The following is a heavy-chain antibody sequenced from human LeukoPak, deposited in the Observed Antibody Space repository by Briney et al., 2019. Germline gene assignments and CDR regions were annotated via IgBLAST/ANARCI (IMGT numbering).Heavy chain of an antibody. CDR2: ISYDGTNK. V-gene: IGHV3-30*03. D-gene: IGHD1-26*01. CDR3: ARGSIVGARGVVDY. CDR1: GFTFSSYG. J-gene: IGHJ4*02. Sequence: AGSLRLSCAASGFTFSSYGMHWVRQPPGKGLEWVAVISYDGTNKYYADSVKGRFTISTDNSKNTLYLQMNSLRAEDTAVYYCARGSIVGARGVVDYWGQGTLVTVSS.